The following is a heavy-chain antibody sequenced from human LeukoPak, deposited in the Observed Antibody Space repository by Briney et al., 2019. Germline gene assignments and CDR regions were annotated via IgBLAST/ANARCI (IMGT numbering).Heavy chain of an antibody. V-gene: IGHV3-53*01. CDR1: EFTVSSNY. Sequence: GGSLRLSCAASEFTVSSNYMSWVRQAPGKGLEWVSVIYSGGSTDYADSVKGRFTISRDNSKNTLYLQMNSLRAEDTAVYYCARLRGYSGYDYFDYWGQGTLVTVSS. CDR2: IYSGGST. D-gene: IGHD5-12*01. CDR3: ARLRGYSGYDYFDY. J-gene: IGHJ4*02.